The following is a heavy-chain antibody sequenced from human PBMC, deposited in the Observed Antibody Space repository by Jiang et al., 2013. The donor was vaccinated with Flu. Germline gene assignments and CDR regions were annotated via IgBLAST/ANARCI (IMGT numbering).Heavy chain of an antibody. D-gene: IGHD3-22*01. Sequence: QTLSLTCAISGDSVSSNSAAWNWIRQSPSRGLEWLGRTYYRSKWYNDYAVSVKSRITINPDTSKNQFSLQLNSVTPEDTAVYYCARGDSSGYYYVSRVYFDYWGQGTLVTVSS. CDR3: ARGDSSGYYYVSRVYFDY. CDR2: TYYRSKWYN. V-gene: IGHV6-1*01. CDR1: GDSVSSNSAA. J-gene: IGHJ4*02.